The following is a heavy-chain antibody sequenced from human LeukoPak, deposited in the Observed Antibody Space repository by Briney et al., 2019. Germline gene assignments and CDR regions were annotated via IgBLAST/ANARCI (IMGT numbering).Heavy chain of an antibody. Sequence: PGRSLRLSCAASGFTFSSYGMHWVRQAPGKGLEWVAVIWYDGSNKYYADSVKGRFTISRDNSKNTLYLQMNSLRAEDTAVYYCARDRAAAGEYYFDCWGQGTLVTVSS. CDR1: GFTFSSYG. CDR2: IWYDGSNK. D-gene: IGHD6-13*01. CDR3: ARDRAAAGEYYFDC. J-gene: IGHJ4*02. V-gene: IGHV3-33*01.